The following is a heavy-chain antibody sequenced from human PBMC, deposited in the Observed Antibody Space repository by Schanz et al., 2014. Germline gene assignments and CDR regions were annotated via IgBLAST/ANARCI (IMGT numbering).Heavy chain of an antibody. D-gene: IGHD6-19*01. CDR3: ARDTAVAGTGPHFDY. J-gene: IGHJ4*02. CDR2: IKQDESER. Sequence: EVQLVESGGGLVQPGGSLRLSCAASGFTFSTYWMSWVRQAPGKGLEWVANIKQDESERSYVDSVKGRFTISRDNAKNTLYLQMNSLRAEDTAVYFCARDTAVAGTGPHFDYWGQGTLVTVSS. CDR1: GFTFSTYW. V-gene: IGHV3-7*01.